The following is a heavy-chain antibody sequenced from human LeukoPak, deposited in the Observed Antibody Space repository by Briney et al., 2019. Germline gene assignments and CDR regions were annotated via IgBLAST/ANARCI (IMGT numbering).Heavy chain of an antibody. J-gene: IGHJ4*02. CDR2: IYVDDSDT. CDR3: VGGKQCDY. Sequence: GESLKISCKGSGFSFATYWIAWVRQTPGKGLEWMGIIYVDDSDTRYNPSFQGQVTMSADKSISTAYLQWSSLKASDTPMYFFVGGKQCDYWGQGPLVTVSS. V-gene: IGHV5-51*01. CDR1: GFSFATYW.